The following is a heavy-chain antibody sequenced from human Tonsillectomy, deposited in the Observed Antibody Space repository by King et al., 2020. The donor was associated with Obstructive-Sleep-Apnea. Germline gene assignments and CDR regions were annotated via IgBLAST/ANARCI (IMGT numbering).Heavy chain of an antibody. J-gene: IGHJ4*02. V-gene: IGHV4-34*01. CDR1: CGSFSGYY. Sequence: VQLQQWGAGLLKPSETLSLTCAVYCGSFSGYYWSWIRQPPGKGLEWIGEINHSGSTNYNPSLKSRVTISVDTSKNQFSLKLSSVTAADTAVYYCASSPLRRRRFLGTAYYFDYWGQGTLVTVSS. CDR2: INHSGST. D-gene: IGHD3-3*01. CDR3: ASSPLRRRRFLGTAYYFDY.